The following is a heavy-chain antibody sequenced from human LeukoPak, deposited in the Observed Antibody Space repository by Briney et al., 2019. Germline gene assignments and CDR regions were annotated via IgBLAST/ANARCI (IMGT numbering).Heavy chain of an antibody. CDR3: SRGRNWDDGDY. CDR2: ISSDGSIV. V-gene: IGHV3-74*01. J-gene: IGHJ4*02. CDR1: GFTFNTYW. D-gene: IGHD1-1*01. Sequence: GGSLRLSCAASGFTFNTYWMYWVRQAPGKGLVWVSHISSDGSIVNYGDSVKGRFTISRDNAKNTLYLQMNSLRADDTALYFCSRGRNWDDGDYWGQGTLVTVSS.